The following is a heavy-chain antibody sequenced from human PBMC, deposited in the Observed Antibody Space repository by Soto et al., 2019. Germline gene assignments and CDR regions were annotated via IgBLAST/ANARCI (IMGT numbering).Heavy chain of an antibody. J-gene: IGHJ4*02. V-gene: IGHV3-23*01. Sequence: EVQLLESGGGLVQPGGSLRLSCAASGFTFGNYAMSWVRQGPGKGLQWVSGTRGSGGRTDYADSVKGRFTISRDNSKNTLYLQMNSLRDEDTAVYYCAKEVTEAGKDYFDYWGQGTLVTVSS. CDR3: AKEVTEAGKDYFDY. D-gene: IGHD6-13*01. CDR1: GFTFGNYA. CDR2: TRGSGGRT.